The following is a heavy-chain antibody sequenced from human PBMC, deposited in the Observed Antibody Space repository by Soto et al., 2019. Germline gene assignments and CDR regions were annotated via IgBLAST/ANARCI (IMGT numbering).Heavy chain of an antibody. CDR2: IYYSGST. V-gene: IGHV4-39*07. Sequence: PSETLSLTCTVSGGYISSSGCYWGWIRQPPGKGLEWIGSIYYSGSTNYNPSLKSRVTISVDTSKNQFSLKLSSVTAADTAVYYCARGRVRGLYYYYGMDVWGQGTTVTVSS. J-gene: IGHJ6*02. CDR1: GGYISSSGCY. D-gene: IGHD3-10*01. CDR3: ARGRVRGLYYYYGMDV.